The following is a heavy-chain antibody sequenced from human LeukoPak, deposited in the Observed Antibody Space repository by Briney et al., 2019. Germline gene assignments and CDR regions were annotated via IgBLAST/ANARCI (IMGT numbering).Heavy chain of an antibody. D-gene: IGHD3-10*01. CDR1: GYTFTSYG. Sequence: GASVKVSCKASGYTFTSYGISWARQAPGQGLEWMGWISAYNGNTNYAQKLQGRVTMTTDTSTSTAYMELRSLRSDDTAVYYCARDTWFGEFTSSYYYYYYMDVWGKGTTVTVSS. J-gene: IGHJ6*03. V-gene: IGHV1-18*01. CDR3: ARDTWFGEFTSSYYYYYYMDV. CDR2: ISAYNGNT.